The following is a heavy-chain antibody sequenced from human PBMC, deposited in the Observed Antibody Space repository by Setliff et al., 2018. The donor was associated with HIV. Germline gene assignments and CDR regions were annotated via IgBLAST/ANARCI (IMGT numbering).Heavy chain of an antibody. CDR1: GFSLSSTGVG. CDR3: AHRHSFLPGAFDI. J-gene: IGHJ3*02. D-gene: IGHD2-21*01. CDR2: IFWDDDK. Sequence: VSCKSSGPTLVNPTQTLSLTCTFAGFSLSSTGVGVGWIRQPPGKALEWLALIFWDDDKRYSPSLRNRLTISQDTSKNQVLLTLTNMDPVDTATYYCAHRHSFLPGAFDIWGHGTLVTVSS. V-gene: IGHV2-5*02.